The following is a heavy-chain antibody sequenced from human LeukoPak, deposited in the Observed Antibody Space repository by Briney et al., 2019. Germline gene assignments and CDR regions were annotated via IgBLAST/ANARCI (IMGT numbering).Heavy chain of an antibody. CDR1: GFTFGDYA. D-gene: IGHD2/OR15-2a*01. CDR3: ACSAQYSYYYYMDV. V-gene: IGHV4-38-2*02. J-gene: IGHJ6*03. Sequence: GSLRLSCTASGFTFGDYAMSWFRQAPGKGLEWIGTTYHSGTSYYNPSLKSRVTISVDTSKNQLSLKVNSVTAADTAEYYCACSAQYSYYYYMDVWGKGTTVTVSS. CDR2: TYHSGTS.